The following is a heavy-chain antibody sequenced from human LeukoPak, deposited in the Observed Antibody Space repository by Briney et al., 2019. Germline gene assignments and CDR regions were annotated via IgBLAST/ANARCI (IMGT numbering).Heavy chain of an antibody. CDR2: IYYSGST. J-gene: IGHJ5*02. V-gene: IGHV4-39*07. Sequence: SETLSLTCTVSGGSISSSSYYWGWIRQPPGKGLEWIGNIYYSGSTYYSPSLKSRVTISVDTSKNQFSLKLSSVTAADTAVYYCARSSSSGWGFRFDPWGQGTLVTVSS. D-gene: IGHD6-19*01. CDR3: ARSSSSGWGFRFDP. CDR1: GGSISSSSYY.